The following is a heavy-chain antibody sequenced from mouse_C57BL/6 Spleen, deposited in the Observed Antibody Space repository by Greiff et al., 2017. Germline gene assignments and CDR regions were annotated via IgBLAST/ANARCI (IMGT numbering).Heavy chain of an antibody. CDR1: GFTFSSYA. J-gene: IGHJ3*01. CDR2: ISDGGSYT. Sequence: EVQGVESGGGLVKPGGSLKLSCAASGFTFSSYAMSWVRQTPEKRLEWVATISDGGSYTYYPVNVKGRFTISRDNAKNNLYLQMSHLKSEDTAMYYCARDGESWFAYWGQGTLVTVSA. CDR3: ARDGESWFAY. V-gene: IGHV5-4*01.